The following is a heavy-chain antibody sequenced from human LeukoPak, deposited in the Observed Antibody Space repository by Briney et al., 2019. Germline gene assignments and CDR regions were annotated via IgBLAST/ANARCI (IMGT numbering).Heavy chain of an antibody. CDR1: GFTFSTGF. D-gene: IGHD3-22*01. J-gene: IGHJ4*02. V-gene: IGHV3-15*01. CDR2: IKSKTDGGTT. Sequence: GGSLRLSCAASGFTFSTGFTFSSYSMSWVRQAPGKGLEWVGRIKSKTDGGTTDYAAPVKGRFTISRDDSKNTLYLQMNSLKTEDTAVYYCTTARSSGYYLDPYYFDYWGQGTLVTVSS. CDR3: TTARSSGYYLDPYYFDY.